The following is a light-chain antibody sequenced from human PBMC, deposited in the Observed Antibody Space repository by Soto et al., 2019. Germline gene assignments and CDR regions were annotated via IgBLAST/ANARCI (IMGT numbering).Light chain of an antibody. CDR2: EAS. Sequence: DIQMTQSPSTLSASVGDRVTITCRASQSISTWLAWYQQKPGKAPKVLIYEASKLESGVPSRFSGSGSGTEFTLTISTLQHDDVATYYCQQYNSYQCTFGQGTKVEIK. CDR1: QSISTW. J-gene: IGKJ1*01. CDR3: QQYNSYQCT. V-gene: IGKV1-5*01.